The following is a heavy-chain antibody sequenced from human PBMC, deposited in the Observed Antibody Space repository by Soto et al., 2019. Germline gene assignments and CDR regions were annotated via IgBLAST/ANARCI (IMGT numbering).Heavy chain of an antibody. V-gene: IGHV3-9*01. CDR3: AKDRGSSGWYPFDY. D-gene: IGHD6-19*01. CDR2: ISWNSGNI. Sequence: GGSLRLSCAASGFTFDDYAMHWVRQAPGKGLEWVSGISWNSGNIGYADSVKGRFTISRDNAKNSLYLQMNSLRAEDTALYYCAKDRGSSGWYPFDYWGQGTLVTVSS. CDR1: GFTFDDYA. J-gene: IGHJ4*02.